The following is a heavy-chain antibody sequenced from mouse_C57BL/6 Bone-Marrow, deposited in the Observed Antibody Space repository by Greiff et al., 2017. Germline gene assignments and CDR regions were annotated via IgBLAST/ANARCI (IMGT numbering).Heavy chain of an antibody. J-gene: IGHJ2*01. CDR2: ISDGGSYT. CDR3: ARVLYYGLDY. CDR1: GFTFSSYA. D-gene: IGHD1-1*01. V-gene: IGHV5-4*01. Sequence: EVHLVESGGGLVKPGGSLKLSCAASGFTFSSYAMSWVRQTPEKRLEWVATISDGGSYTYYPDNVKGRFTISRDNANNNLYLQMSHLKSEDTAMYYWARVLYYGLDYWGQGTTLTVSS.